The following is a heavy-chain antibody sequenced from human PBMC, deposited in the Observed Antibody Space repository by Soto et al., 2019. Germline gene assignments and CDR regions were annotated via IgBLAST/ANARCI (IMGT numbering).Heavy chain of an antibody. D-gene: IGHD4-17*01. CDR1: GGSISTGGYY. J-gene: IGHJ4*02. V-gene: IGHV4-31*03. CDR2: IYYSGST. Sequence: QVQLQESGPGLVKPSQTRSLPCTVTGGSISTGGYYWTWIRQPPGKALEWIGYIYYSGSTYYNPSLKRRVTISVDTSKNQFSLKLSSVTAADTAVYYCARGLSVTLFDNWGQGTLVTVSS. CDR3: ARGLSVTLFDN.